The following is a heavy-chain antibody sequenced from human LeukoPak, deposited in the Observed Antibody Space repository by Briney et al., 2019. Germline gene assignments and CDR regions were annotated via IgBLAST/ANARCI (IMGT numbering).Heavy chain of an antibody. CDR2: ISSSSSYI. Sequence: VGSLRLSCAASAFTFSTYSMNWVRQAPGKGLEWVSSISSSSSYIYYADSVKGRFTISRDNAKNSLSLQMNSLRAEDTAVYYCARAWEVTMVRGVIASDFDYWGQGTLVTVSS. CDR3: ARAWEVTMVRGVIASDFDY. CDR1: AFTFSTYS. J-gene: IGHJ4*02. V-gene: IGHV3-21*01. D-gene: IGHD3-10*01.